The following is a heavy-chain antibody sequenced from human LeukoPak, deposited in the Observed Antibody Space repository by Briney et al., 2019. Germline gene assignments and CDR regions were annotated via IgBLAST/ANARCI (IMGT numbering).Heavy chain of an antibody. CDR1: GFTFSGSA. CDR3: TRHGYDSSDYYATLDY. V-gene: IGHV3-73*01. CDR2: IRSKANSYAT. Sequence: GGSLRLSCAASGFTFSGSAMHWLRQASGKGLEWVGRIRSKANSYATAYAASVKGRFTISRDDSKNTAYMQMNSLKTEDTAVYYCTRHGYDSSDYYATLDYWGQGTLVTVSS. D-gene: IGHD3-22*01. J-gene: IGHJ4*02.